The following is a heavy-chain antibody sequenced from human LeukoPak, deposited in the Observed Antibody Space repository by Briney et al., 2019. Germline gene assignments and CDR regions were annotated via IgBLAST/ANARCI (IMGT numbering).Heavy chain of an antibody. CDR2: INPSGGST. Sequence: ASVKVSCKASGYTFTSYYMHWVRQAPGQGLEWMGIINPSGGSTRYAQKFQGRVTMTRDMSTSTVYMELSSLRSEDTAVYYCARAGVTGTTTIHFDYWGQGTLVTVSS. CDR3: ARAGVTGTTTIHFDY. CDR1: GYTFTSYY. D-gene: IGHD1-20*01. V-gene: IGHV1-46*01. J-gene: IGHJ4*02.